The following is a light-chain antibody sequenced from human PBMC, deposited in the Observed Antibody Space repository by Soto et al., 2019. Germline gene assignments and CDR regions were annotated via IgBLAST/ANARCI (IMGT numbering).Light chain of an antibody. CDR3: QQYNGYYT. Sequence: DIQMTQSPSTLSASVGDRVTKTCRASQSISSWLACYQQKPGKAPKLLIYDASRLESGVPSRFSGSGSGTEFTLTSSSLEPNDFATYYCQQYNGYYTFGHGKPLQIK. J-gene: IGKJ2*01. CDR1: QSISSW. CDR2: DAS. V-gene: IGKV1-5*01.